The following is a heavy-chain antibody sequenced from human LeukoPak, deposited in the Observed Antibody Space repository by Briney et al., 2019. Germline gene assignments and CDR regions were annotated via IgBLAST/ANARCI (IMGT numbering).Heavy chain of an antibody. J-gene: IGHJ3*02. D-gene: IGHD3-22*01. V-gene: IGHV1-69*01. CDR2: IIPIFGTA. CDR3: ARDMPQPYYYDSSGYYVSAFDI. Sequence: ASVKVSCKASGGTFSSYAISWVRQAPGQGLEWMGGIIPIFGTANYAQKFQGRVTITADESTSTAYMELSSLRSEDTAVYYCARDMPQPYYYDSSGYYVSAFDIWGQGTMVTVSS. CDR1: GGTFSSYA.